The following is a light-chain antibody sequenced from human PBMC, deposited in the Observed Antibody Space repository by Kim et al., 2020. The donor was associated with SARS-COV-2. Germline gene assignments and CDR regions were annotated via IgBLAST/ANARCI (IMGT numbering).Light chain of an antibody. V-gene: IGLV2-14*04. CDR1: SIVGCGDNY. Sequence: HSTTLSCAATSIVGCGDNYVSWYHPHPGKAPTLLIYNATQRPSGVFNRFSGSKSGNTAPLTISALQAEYEADYSCSSYPRSTTPVVFGVGTPLTVL. J-gene: IGLJ2*01. CDR2: NAT. CDR3: SSYPRSTTPVV.